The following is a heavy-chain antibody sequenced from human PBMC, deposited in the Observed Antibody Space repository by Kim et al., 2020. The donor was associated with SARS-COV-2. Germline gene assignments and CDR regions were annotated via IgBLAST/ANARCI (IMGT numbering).Heavy chain of an antibody. CDR1: GGSISSSSYY. Sequence: SETLSLTCTVSGGSISSSSYYWGWIRQPPGKGLEWIGSIYYSGSTYYNPSLKSRVTISVDTSKNQFSLKLSSVTAADTAVYYCAMLNFDYGDARDAFDIWGQGTMVTVSS. D-gene: IGHD4-17*01. V-gene: IGHV4-39*01. CDR3: AMLNFDYGDARDAFDI. J-gene: IGHJ3*02. CDR2: IYYSGST.